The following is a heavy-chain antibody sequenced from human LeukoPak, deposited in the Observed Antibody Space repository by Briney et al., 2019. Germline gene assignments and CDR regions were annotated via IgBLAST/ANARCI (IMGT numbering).Heavy chain of an antibody. CDR1: GYTLTELS. D-gene: IGHD2-2*01. CDR2: FDLEDGER. Sequence: ASVKVSCKVSGYTLTELSMHWVRQAPGKGLEWMGGFDLEDGERIYAQKFQGRVRVTGDTSTDTAYMELSSLRSEDTAVYYCTTLDLPPATSAAASWGQGTLVTVSS. J-gene: IGHJ5*02. V-gene: IGHV1-24*01. CDR3: TTLDLPPATSAAAS.